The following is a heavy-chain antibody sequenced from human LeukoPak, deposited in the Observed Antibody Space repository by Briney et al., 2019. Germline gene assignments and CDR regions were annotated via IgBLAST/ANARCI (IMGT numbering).Heavy chain of an antibody. D-gene: IGHD3-10*01. Sequence: PSETLSLTCAVYGGSFCCYYWSWIRQPPGKGLEWVGEINHSGSTTYNPSLKSRVTISVDTSKNQFSLKLSSVTAADTAVYYCARGGATMVRGTSYYYMDVWVKGTTVTVSS. CDR2: INHSGST. CDR3: ARGGATMVRGTSYYYMDV. J-gene: IGHJ6*03. CDR1: GGSFCCYY. V-gene: IGHV4-34*01.